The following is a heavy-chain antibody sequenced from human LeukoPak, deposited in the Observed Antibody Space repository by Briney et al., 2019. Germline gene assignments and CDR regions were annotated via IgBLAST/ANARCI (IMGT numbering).Heavy chain of an antibody. CDR1: GGSISSYY. D-gene: IGHD3-22*01. J-gene: IGHJ5*02. Sequence: SETLSLTCTVSGGSISSYYWSWIRQPPGNGLEWIGYIYYSGSTSYNPSLKSRVTMSVDTVKNQLSLNLNSVTAADTAVYYCARQSSGYYYGWFDPWGQGTLVTVSS. CDR2: IYYSGST. V-gene: IGHV4-59*08. CDR3: ARQSSGYYYGWFDP.